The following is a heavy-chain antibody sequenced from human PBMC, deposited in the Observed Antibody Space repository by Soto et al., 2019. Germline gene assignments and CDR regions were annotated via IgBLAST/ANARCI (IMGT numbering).Heavy chain of an antibody. Sequence: GASVKVSCKASGGTFSSYAISWVRQAPGQGLEWMGGIIPIFGTANYAQKFQGRVTITADESTSTAYMELSSLRSEDTAVYYCAGSEPDLGYCSSTSCYKLFGRYYYYYGMDVWGQGTTVTVSS. CDR1: GGTFSSYA. D-gene: IGHD2-2*02. J-gene: IGHJ6*02. CDR3: AGSEPDLGYCSSTSCYKLFGRYYYYYGMDV. CDR2: IIPIFGTA. V-gene: IGHV1-69*13.